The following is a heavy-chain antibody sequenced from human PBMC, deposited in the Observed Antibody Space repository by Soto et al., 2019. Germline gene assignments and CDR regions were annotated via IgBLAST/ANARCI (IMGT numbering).Heavy chain of an antibody. V-gene: IGHV4-4*07. D-gene: IGHD6-25*01. Sequence: QVQLQQSGPGLVKPSETLSLTCTVSGGSIRSYYWSWIRQPAGKALECIGRIYTSGTTNYNPSLKSRVTILLDTSKNQFSLDLSSVTDADTAVYYCAREGSSGFGMDVWGQGTTVTVSS. CDR3: AREGSSGFGMDV. J-gene: IGHJ6*02. CDR2: IYTSGTT. CDR1: GGSIRSYY.